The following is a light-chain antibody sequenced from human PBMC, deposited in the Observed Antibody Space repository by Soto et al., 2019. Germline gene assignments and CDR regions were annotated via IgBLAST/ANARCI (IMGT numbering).Light chain of an antibody. J-gene: IGLJ2*01. CDR1: TGAVTSGYY. V-gene: IGLV7-43*01. CDR2: STS. Sequence: QAVVTQEPSLTVSPGGTVTLTCASSTGAVTSGYYPNWFQQKPGQAPRGLIYSTSNKHSWTPARFSGSLLGGKAALTLSGVQPEDEAGYYCLLYYGGAVVFGGGTKLTVL. CDR3: LLYYGGAVV.